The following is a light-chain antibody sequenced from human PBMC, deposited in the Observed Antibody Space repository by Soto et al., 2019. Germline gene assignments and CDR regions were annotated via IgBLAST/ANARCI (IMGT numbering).Light chain of an antibody. J-gene: IGLJ1*01. CDR1: SSNLGAGYD. V-gene: IGLV1-40*01. CDR2: GNR. Sequence: QSVLTQPPSVSGAPGQRVTLSCTGNSSNLGAGYDVHWYQQLPGAAPKLVIFGNRNRPSGVPERFSGSKSGTSASLAITGLQAEDEADYYCAAWDDSLNGLYVFGTGTKLTVL. CDR3: AAWDDSLNGLYV.